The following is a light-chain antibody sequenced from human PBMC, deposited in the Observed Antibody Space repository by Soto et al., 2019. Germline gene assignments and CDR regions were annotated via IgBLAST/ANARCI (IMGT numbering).Light chain of an antibody. V-gene: IGKV1-5*03. CDR1: QTISSW. CDR2: KAS. Sequence: DIQMTQSPSTLSASVGDRVTIACRASQTISSWLAWYQQKPGKAPKLLIYKASTLESGVPSRFSGSGSGTEFSLTISSLQPDDVATYYCQQYNLYSTFGPGTKVDIK. CDR3: QQYNLYST. J-gene: IGKJ3*01.